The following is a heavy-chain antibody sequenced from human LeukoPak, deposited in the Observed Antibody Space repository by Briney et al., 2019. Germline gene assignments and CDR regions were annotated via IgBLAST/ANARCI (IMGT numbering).Heavy chain of an antibody. CDR3: ARGLATTNYYYYGMDV. D-gene: IGHD5-12*01. CDR1: GGSFSGYY. J-gene: IGHJ6*04. CDR2: INHSGST. V-gene: IGHV4-34*01. Sequence: SETLSLTCAVYGGSFSGYYWSWIRQPPGKGLEWIGEINHSGSTNYNPSLESRVTISVDTSKNQFSLKLSSVTAADTAVYYCARGLATTNYYYYGMDVWGKGTTVTVSS.